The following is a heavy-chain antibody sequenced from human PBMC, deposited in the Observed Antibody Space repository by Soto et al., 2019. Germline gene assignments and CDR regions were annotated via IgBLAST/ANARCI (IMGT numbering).Heavy chain of an antibody. D-gene: IGHD4-17*01. Sequence: GASVKVSCKASGYTFTSYGISWVRQAPGQGPEWMGWISAYNGNTNYAQKLQGRVTMTTDTSTSTAYMELRSLRSDDTAVYYCARSGVTVAYYYYGMDVRGQGTTVTVSS. V-gene: IGHV1-18*01. J-gene: IGHJ6*02. CDR1: GYTFTSYG. CDR3: ARSGVTVAYYYYGMDV. CDR2: ISAYNGNT.